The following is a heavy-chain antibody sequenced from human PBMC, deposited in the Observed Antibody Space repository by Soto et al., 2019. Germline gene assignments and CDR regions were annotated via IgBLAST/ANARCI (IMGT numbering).Heavy chain of an antibody. Sequence: SETLSLTCTVSGGSISSDYYWSWIRQPPGKGLEWIGYINYSGSTHYNPSLKSRVTISVDTSKNQFSLKLSSMTAADTAVYYCAKDTVINYYYYGMDVWGQGTTVTVS. CDR1: GGSISSDYY. V-gene: IGHV4-30-4*01. CDR2: INYSGST. CDR3: AKDTVINYYYYGMDV. D-gene: IGHD4-17*01. J-gene: IGHJ6*02.